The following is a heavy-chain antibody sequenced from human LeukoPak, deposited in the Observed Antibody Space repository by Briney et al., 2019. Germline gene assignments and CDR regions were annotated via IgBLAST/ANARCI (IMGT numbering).Heavy chain of an antibody. V-gene: IGHV3-30*03. D-gene: IGHD5-12*01. J-gene: IGHJ3*02. CDR2: ISYDGNNK. CDR1: GYTFTHYG. CDR3: TRDPLDISRWANAFDI. Sequence: GGSLRLSCVISGYTFTHYGFHWVRQAPGKALEWVAYISYDGNNKYEDSVKGRFTISRDNSKNTLHLQMNGLRAEDTAVYYCTRDPLDISRWANAFDIWGQGTTVIVSS.